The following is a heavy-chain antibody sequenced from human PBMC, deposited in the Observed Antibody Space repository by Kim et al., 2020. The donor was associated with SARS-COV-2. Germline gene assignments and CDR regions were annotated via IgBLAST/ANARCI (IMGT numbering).Heavy chain of an antibody. J-gene: IGHJ2*01. V-gene: IGHV3-23*01. CDR1: GFTFSSYA. Sequence: GGSLRLSCAASGFTFSSYAMSWVRQAPGKGLEWVSAISGSGGSTYYADSVKGRFTISRDNSKNTLYLQMNSLRAEDTAVYYCAKGGRIVVVRAWYFDLWGRGTLVTVSS. CDR3: AKGGRIVVVRAWYFDL. D-gene: IGHD3-22*01. CDR2: ISGSGGST.